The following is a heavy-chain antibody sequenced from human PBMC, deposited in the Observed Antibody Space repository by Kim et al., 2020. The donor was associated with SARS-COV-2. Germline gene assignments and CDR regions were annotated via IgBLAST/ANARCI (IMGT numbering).Heavy chain of an antibody. Sequence: GGSLRLSCAASGFTFSDYYMSWIRQAPGKGLEWVSYISSSSSYTNYADSVKGRFTISRDNAKNSLYLQMNSLRAEDTAVYYCARDRGSGWPGTGAFDIWGQGTMVTVSS. V-gene: IGHV3-11*05. CDR1: GFTFSDYY. J-gene: IGHJ3*02. CDR3: ARDRGSGWPGTGAFDI. D-gene: IGHD6-19*01. CDR2: ISSSSSYT.